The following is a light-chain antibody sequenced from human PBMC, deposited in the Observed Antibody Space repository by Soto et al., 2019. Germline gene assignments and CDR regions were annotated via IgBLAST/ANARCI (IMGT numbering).Light chain of an antibody. V-gene: IGLV1-44*01. CDR2: NNN. CDR1: RSNIGNNA. J-gene: IGLJ3*02. Sequence: QSVLTQTPSASGTPGQTVTISCSGSRSNIGNNAVSWYQQFPGTAPKLLIYNNNQRPSGVPYRFSGSKSGTSASLAISGLQSEDEADYYCATWDDSLNARGVFGGGTKLTVL. CDR3: ATWDDSLNARGV.